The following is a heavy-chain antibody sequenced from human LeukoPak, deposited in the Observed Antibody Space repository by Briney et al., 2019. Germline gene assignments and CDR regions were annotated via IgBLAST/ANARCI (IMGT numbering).Heavy chain of an antibody. J-gene: IGHJ4*02. V-gene: IGHV4-59*01. CDR2: IYYSGST. CDR3: ARIGHEDYYFDY. CDR1: GGSISSYY. Sequence: SETLSLTCTVSGGSISSYYWSWIRQPPGKGLEWIGYIYYSGSTNYNPSLKSRVTMSVDTSKNQFSLKLSSVTATDTAVYYCARIGHEDYYFDYWGQGTLVTVSS.